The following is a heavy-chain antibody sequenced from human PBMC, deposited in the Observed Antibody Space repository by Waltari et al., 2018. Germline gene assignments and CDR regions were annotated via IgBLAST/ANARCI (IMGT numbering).Heavy chain of an antibody. CDR3: ARGKAVVVPTTAFDY. Sequence: QVQLQESGPGLVKPSETLSLTCTVSGGSISSHYWSWIRQPPGKGLEWIGYIYYSGSTNYNPSLKSRVTISVDTSKNQFSLKLSSVTAADTAVYYCARGKAVVVPTTAFDYWGQGTLVTVSS. V-gene: IGHV4-59*11. D-gene: IGHD2-2*01. CDR1: GGSISSHY. CDR2: IYYSGST. J-gene: IGHJ4*02.